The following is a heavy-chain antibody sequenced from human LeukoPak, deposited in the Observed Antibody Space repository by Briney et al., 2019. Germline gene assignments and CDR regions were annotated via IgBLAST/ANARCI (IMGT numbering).Heavy chain of an antibody. CDR2: IYYSGSI. J-gene: IGHJ4*02. CDR1: GGSISSYY. V-gene: IGHV4-59*01. Sequence: SETLSLTCTVSGGSISSYYWSWIRQPPGKGLEWIGYIYYSGSINYNPSLKSRATISEDTSKNQFSLKLSSVAAADTAVYYCARSGWNDVPDYWGQGTLVTVSS. D-gene: IGHD1-1*01. CDR3: ARSGWNDVPDY.